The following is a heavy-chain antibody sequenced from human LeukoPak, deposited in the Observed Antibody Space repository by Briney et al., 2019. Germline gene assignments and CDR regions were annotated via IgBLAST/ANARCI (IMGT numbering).Heavy chain of an antibody. CDR1: GGSISSGGYY. CDR3: ARVRVGATNWFDP. Sequence: PSETLSLTCTVFGGSISSGGYYWSWIRQHPGKGLEWIGYIYYSGSTYYNPSLKSRVTISVDTSKNQFSLKLSSVTAADTAVYYCARVRVGATNWFDPWGQGTLVTVSS. CDR2: IYYSGST. J-gene: IGHJ5*02. V-gene: IGHV4-31*03. D-gene: IGHD1-26*01.